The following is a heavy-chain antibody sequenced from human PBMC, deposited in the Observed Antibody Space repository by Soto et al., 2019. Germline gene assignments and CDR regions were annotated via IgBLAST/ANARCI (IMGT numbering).Heavy chain of an antibody. CDR1: GGTFSSYA. CDR3: ARDREYCSGGSCYGSFDY. J-gene: IGHJ4*02. Sequence: ASVKVSCKASGGTFSSYAISWVRQAPGQGLEWMGGIIPIFGTANYAQKFQGRVTITADESTSTAYMELSSLRSEDTAMYYCARDREYCSGGSCYGSFDYWGQGTLVTVSS. CDR2: IIPIFGTA. V-gene: IGHV1-69*13. D-gene: IGHD2-15*01.